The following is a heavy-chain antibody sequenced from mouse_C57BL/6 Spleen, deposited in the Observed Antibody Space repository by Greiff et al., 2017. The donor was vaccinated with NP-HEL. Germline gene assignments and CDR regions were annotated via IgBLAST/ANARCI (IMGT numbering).Heavy chain of an antibody. D-gene: IGHD2-4*01. Sequence: QVQLQQSGPELVKPGASVKISCKASGYAFSSSWMNWVKQRPGKGLEWIGRIYPGDGDTNYNGKFKGKATLTADKSSSTAYMQLSSLTSEDSAVYFCARSIYYDYPFAYWGQGTLVTVSA. J-gene: IGHJ3*01. CDR1: GYAFSSSW. CDR2: IYPGDGDT. V-gene: IGHV1-82*01. CDR3: ARSIYYDYPFAY.